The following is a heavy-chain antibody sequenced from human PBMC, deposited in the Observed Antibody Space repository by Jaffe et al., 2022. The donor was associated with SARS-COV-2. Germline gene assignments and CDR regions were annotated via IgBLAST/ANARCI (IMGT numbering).Heavy chain of an antibody. J-gene: IGHJ5*02. D-gene: IGHD3-22*01. V-gene: IGHV6-1*01. CDR3: VRAHYESSGFMMNWLDP. CDR1: GESVSSNTAA. Sequence: QVQLQQSGPGLVKPSQTLSLTCAISGESVSSNTAAWNWIRQSPSRGLEWLGRTYYRSKWFNDYAVSVKSRITINPDTSKNEVSLQLNSVTPGDTAVYYCVRAHYESSGFMMNWLDPWGQGALVTISS. CDR2: TYYRSKWFN.